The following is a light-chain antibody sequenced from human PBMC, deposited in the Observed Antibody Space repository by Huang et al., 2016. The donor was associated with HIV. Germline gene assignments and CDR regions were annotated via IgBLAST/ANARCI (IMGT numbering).Light chain of an antibody. CDR1: QSVSTF. Sequence: DIVLTQSPATLSLSSGERATVSCRASQSVSTFLAWYQNKPGQAPRLLIFAASNRASGVPARFSGTVSGTDFTLTISSLEPSDVAVYYCQQHSYWPITFGRGTRLEI. J-gene: IGKJ5*01. CDR2: AAS. V-gene: IGKV3-11*01. CDR3: QQHSYWPIT.